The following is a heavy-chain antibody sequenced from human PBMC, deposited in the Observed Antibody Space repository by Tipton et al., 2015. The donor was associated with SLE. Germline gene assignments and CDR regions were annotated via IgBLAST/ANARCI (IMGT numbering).Heavy chain of an antibody. J-gene: IGHJ6*04. CDR1: GDSVSSNSAA. CDR3: ARGPEVYNWNYDGNV. D-gene: IGHD1-7*01. CDR2: TYYRSKWYN. Sequence: GLVKPSQTLSLTCAISGDSVSSNSAAWNWIRQSPSRGLEWLGRTYYRSKWYNDYAVSVKSRITINPDTSKNQFSLKLSSVTAADTAVYYCARGPEVYNWNYDGNVWGKGTTVTVSS. V-gene: IGHV6-1*01.